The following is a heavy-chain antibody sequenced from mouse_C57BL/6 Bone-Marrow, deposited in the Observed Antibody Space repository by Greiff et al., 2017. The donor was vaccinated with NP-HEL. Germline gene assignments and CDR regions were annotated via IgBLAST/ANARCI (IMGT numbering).Heavy chain of an antibody. CDR3: TRRGITTVEGDFDY. Sequence: QVQLQQSGAELVRPGASVTLSCKASGYTFTDYEMHWVKQTPVHGLEWIGAIDPETGGTAYNQKFKGKAILTADKSSSTAYMELRSLTSEDSAVYYCTRRGITTVEGDFDYWGQGTTLTVSS. V-gene: IGHV1-15*01. D-gene: IGHD1-1*01. CDR1: GYTFTDYE. CDR2: IDPETGGT. J-gene: IGHJ2*01.